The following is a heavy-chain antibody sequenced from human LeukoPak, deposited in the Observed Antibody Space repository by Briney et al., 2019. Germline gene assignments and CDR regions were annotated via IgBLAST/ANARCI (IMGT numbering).Heavy chain of an antibody. CDR3: ARGDPYCSGGSCYEPYYYYYMDV. V-gene: IGHV1-69*05. D-gene: IGHD2-15*01. Sequence: SVKVSCKASGGTFSIYAISWVRQALGQGLEWMGGIIPIFGTANYAQKFQGRVTITTDESTSTAYMELSSLRSEDTAVYYCARGDPYCSGGSCYEPYYYYYMDVWGKGTTVTVSS. CDR1: GGTFSIYA. J-gene: IGHJ6*03. CDR2: IIPIFGTA.